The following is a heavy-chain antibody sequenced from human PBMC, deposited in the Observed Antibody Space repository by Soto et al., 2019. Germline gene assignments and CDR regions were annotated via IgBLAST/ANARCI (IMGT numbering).Heavy chain of an antibody. CDR3: ARKGYIGNFGLDV. CDR1: GYNFIDYG. CDR2: ISGSNGAT. J-gene: IGHJ6*02. V-gene: IGHV1-18*04. D-gene: IGHD5-12*01. Sequence: QVQLVQSGAEVKRPGASVKVSCKFSGYNFIDYGMTWVRQAPGQGLEWMGWISGSNGATNYAQKFQGRVTLTTDTSTNTAYMELRSLRKDDTAVYYCARKGYIGNFGLDVWGQGTTVTVSS.